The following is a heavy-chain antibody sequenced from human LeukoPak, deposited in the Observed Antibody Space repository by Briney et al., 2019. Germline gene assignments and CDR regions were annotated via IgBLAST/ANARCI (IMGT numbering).Heavy chain of an antibody. V-gene: IGHV4-59*01. CDR2: IHYSETA. CDR3: VRGRDGYNP. J-gene: IGHJ4*02. Sequence: PSETLSLTCTVSGGSISSYYWSWIRQPPGKGLEWIGYIHYSETARYNPSLKSRVTISVDTSKNQFSLRLTSVTAADTAVYYCVRGRDGYNPWGQGTLVTVSS. CDR1: GGSISSYY. D-gene: IGHD5-24*01.